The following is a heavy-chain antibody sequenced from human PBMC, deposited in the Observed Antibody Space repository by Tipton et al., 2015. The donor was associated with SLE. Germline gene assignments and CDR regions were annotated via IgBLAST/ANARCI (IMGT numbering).Heavy chain of an antibody. Sequence: LRLSCTVSGGSISSSSYYWGWIRQPPGKGLEWIGSIYYSGSTYYNPSLKSRVTISVDTSKNQFSLKLSSVTAADTAVYYCAKMGIQAGLRLEYFDLWGRGTLVTVSS. D-gene: IGHD5-12*01. CDR1: GGSISSSSYY. CDR3: AKMGIQAGLRLEYFDL. J-gene: IGHJ2*01. V-gene: IGHV4-39*07. CDR2: IYYSGST.